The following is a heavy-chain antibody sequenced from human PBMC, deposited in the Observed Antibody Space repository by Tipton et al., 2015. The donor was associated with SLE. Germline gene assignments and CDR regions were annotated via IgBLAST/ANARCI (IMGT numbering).Heavy chain of an antibody. Sequence: GSLRLSCAASGFTFSSHWMTWVRQAPGKGLVWVSRLNSDGSITSYTDSVKGRFTISRDNAKNTLYLQMNSLRAEDTAIYYCVRETRRTNDYWGQGTLVTVSS. CDR1: GFTFSSHW. V-gene: IGHV3-74*01. D-gene: IGHD2-8*01. CDR2: LNSDGSIT. CDR3: VRETRRTNDY. J-gene: IGHJ4*02.